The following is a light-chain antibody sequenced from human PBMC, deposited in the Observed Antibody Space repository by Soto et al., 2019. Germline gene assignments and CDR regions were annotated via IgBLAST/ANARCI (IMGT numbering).Light chain of an antibody. CDR1: NRDVGSYNL. J-gene: IGLJ2*01. V-gene: IGLV2-14*01. CDR3: SSYTSSSTVV. CDR2: EVR. Sequence: QSALTQPASVSGSPGQSITIACTGTNRDVGSYNLVSWYQQRPGEAPKLIISEVRNRPSGVSNRFSGSKSGNTASLTISGLQAEDEADYYCSSYTSSSTVVFGGGTQLTVL.